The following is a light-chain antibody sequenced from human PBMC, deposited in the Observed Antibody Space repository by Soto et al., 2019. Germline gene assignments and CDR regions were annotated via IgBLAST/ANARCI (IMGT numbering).Light chain of an antibody. Sequence: ALTQPPSASGSPGQSVTISCTGTSSDVGGYNSVSWYQQHPGKAPKLVIYEVNKRPSGVPDRFSASKSDNTASLTVSGLQAEDEADYYCSSYAGTKNLVFGGGTKLTVL. CDR2: EVN. J-gene: IGLJ2*01. V-gene: IGLV2-8*01. CDR3: SSYAGTKNLV. CDR1: SSDVGGYNS.